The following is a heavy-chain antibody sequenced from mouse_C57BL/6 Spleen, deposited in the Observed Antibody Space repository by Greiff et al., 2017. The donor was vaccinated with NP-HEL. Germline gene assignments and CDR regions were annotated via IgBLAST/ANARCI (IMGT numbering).Heavy chain of an antibody. CDR1: GFTFSDYY. J-gene: IGHJ4*01. Sequence: DVMLVESEGGLVQPGSSMKLSCTASGFTFSDYYMAWVRQVPEKGLEWVANINYDGSSTYYLDSLKSRFIISRDNAKNILYLQMSSLKSEDTATYYCAREGGYYGNYYAMDYWGQGTSVTVSS. D-gene: IGHD2-1*01. V-gene: IGHV5-16*01. CDR2: INYDGSST. CDR3: AREGGYYGNYYAMDY.